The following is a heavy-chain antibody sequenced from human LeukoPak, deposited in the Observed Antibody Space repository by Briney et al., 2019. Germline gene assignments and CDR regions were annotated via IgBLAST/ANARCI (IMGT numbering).Heavy chain of an antibody. J-gene: IGHJ5*02. CDR2: ISSSSSYI. Sequence: GGSLRLSCAASGFTFSSYSMNWVRQAPGKGLEWVSSISSSSSYIYYADSVKGRFTISRDNAKNALYLQMNSLRVEDTAVYYCAIDPNWGTHPWGQGVLVTVSS. CDR3: AIDPNWGTHP. V-gene: IGHV3-21*04. CDR1: GFTFSSYS. D-gene: IGHD7-27*01.